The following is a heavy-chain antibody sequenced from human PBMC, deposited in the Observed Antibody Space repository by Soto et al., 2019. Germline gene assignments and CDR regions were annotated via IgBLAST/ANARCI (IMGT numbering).Heavy chain of an antibody. V-gene: IGHV3-74*01. J-gene: IGHJ4*02. D-gene: IGHD3-22*01. CDR2: INGDGSTT. CDR1: GFTFSSYW. CDR3: ARPRYDGSGTPFDH. Sequence: EVQLVESGGALVRPGGSLRLSCAASGFTFSSYWMHWVRQAPGKGLVWVSRINGDGSTTTYADSVKGRFIISRDNAKNMLYLQMNSLTAEDTAVYYCARPRYDGSGTPFDHWGQGTLVTVSS.